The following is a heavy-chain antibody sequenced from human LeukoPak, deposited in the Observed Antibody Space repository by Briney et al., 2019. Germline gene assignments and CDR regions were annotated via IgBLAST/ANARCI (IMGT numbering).Heavy chain of an antibody. CDR2: ISYDGSNK. Sequence: GGSLRLSCAASGSTFSSYAMHWVRQAPGKGLEWVAVISYDGSNKYYADSVKGRFTISRDNSKNTLYLQMNSLRAEDTAVYYCARDPLRYSYGYQGAFDIWGQGTMVTVSS. CDR1: GSTFSSYA. D-gene: IGHD5-18*01. CDR3: ARDPLRYSYGYQGAFDI. J-gene: IGHJ3*02. V-gene: IGHV3-30-3*01.